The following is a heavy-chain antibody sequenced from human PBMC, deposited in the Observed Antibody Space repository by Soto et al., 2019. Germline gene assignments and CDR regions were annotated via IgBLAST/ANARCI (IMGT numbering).Heavy chain of an antibody. CDR1: GFTFSNAW. CDR3: TTDIVVVPARGFDP. CDR2: IKSKTDGGTT. V-gene: IGHV3-15*01. Sequence: GSLRLSCAASGFTFSNAWMSWVRQAPGKGLEWVGRIKSKTDGGTTDYAAPVKGRFTISRDDSKNTLYLQMNSLKTEDTAVYYCTTDIVVVPARGFDPWGQGTLVTVSS. D-gene: IGHD2-2*01. J-gene: IGHJ5*02.